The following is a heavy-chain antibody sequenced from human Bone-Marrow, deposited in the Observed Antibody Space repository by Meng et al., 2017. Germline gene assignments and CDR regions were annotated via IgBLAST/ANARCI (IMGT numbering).Heavy chain of an antibody. CDR1: GGSISSGGYY. CDR2: IYYSGTT. V-gene: IGHV4-31*01. D-gene: IGHD3-16*01. Sequence: QLQDSGPGLGKPSQTLSLTCTVSGGSISSGGYYWSWIRQHPGKGLEWIGYIYYSGTTYYNPSLSSLVTISVDTSKNQFSLNLSSVTAADTAVYYCARDIRQGGNIWFDPWGQGTLVTVSS. J-gene: IGHJ5*02. CDR3: ARDIRQGGNIWFDP.